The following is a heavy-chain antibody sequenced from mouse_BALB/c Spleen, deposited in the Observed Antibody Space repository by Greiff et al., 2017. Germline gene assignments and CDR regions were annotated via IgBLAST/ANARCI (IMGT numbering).Heavy chain of an antibody. J-gene: IGHJ2*01. CDR3: ASSSYYYGSSYVDY. V-gene: IGHV1-14*01. CDR2: INPYNDGT. D-gene: IGHD1-1*01. Sequence: EVQLQQSGPELVKPGASVKMSCKASGYTFTSYVMHWVKQKPGQGLEWIGYINPYNDGTKYNEKFKGKATLTSDKSSSTAYMELSSLTSEDSAVYYCASSSYYYGSSYVDYWGQGTTLTVSS. CDR1: GYTFTSYV.